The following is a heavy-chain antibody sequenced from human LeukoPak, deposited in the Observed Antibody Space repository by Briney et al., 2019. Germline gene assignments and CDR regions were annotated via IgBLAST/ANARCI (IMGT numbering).Heavy chain of an antibody. CDR2: INLSGGTT. CDR3: ARDRLLGDGYNDYFDY. J-gene: IGHJ4*02. V-gene: IGHV1-46*01. D-gene: IGHD5-24*01. Sequence: ASVTVSCKASEYTFSSYYMHWVRQGPGQGLEWMGVINLSGGTTSYAQKFQGRVTMTRDTSTRTVYMELSSLRSEDTAVYYCARDRLLGDGYNDYFDYWGQGTLVTVSS. CDR1: EYTFSSYY.